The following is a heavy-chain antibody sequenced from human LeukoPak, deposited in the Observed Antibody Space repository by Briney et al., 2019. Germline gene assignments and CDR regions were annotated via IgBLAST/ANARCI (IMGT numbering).Heavy chain of an antibody. CDR3: ARLMVRGVIMGSYWYFDL. CDR2: IYYSGST. J-gene: IGHJ2*01. V-gene: IGHV4-39*07. Sequence: PSETLSLTCTVSGGSISSSSYYWGWLRQPPGKGLEWIGSIYYSGSTYYNPSLKSRVTISVDTSKNQFSLKLSSVTAADTAVYYCARLMVRGVIMGSYWYFDLWGRGTLVTVSS. D-gene: IGHD3-10*01. CDR1: GGSISSSSYY.